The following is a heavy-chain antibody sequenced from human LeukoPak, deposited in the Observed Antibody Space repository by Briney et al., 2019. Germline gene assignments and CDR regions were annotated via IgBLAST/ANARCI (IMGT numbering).Heavy chain of an antibody. D-gene: IGHD6-19*01. CDR2: IYSVGST. Sequence: GGSLRLSCAASGFTVNSNYMTWVRQAPGKGPEWVSVIYSVGSTYYADSVRGRFTISRDNSKNTLYLQMNSLRAEDTAIYYCARNPSYSSSLYSGQGTLVTVSS. J-gene: IGHJ4*02. CDR1: GFTVNSNY. V-gene: IGHV3-66*02. CDR3: ARNPSYSSSLY.